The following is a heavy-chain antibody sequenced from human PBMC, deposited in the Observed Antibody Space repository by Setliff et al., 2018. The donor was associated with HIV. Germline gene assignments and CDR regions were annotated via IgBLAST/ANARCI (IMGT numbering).Heavy chain of an antibody. CDR2: ISAYHHKT. V-gene: IGHV1-18*01. J-gene: IGHJ4*02. CDR3: ARYRPRSYDDILTGFGRFDY. CDR1: GYTFNNYG. Sequence: ASVKVSCKASGYTFNNYGISWVRQAPGQGLEWMGWISAYHHKTNYAQKLQGRVTMTTDTSTSTAYMELRSLSSDDTAVYYCARYRPRSYDDILTGFGRFDYWGQGSVVTVTS. D-gene: IGHD3-9*01.